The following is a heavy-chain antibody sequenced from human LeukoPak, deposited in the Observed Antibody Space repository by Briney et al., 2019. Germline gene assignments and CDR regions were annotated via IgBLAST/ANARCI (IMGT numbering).Heavy chain of an antibody. J-gene: IGHJ4*02. Sequence: SETLSLTCTVSGGSISSYYWSWIRQPPGKGLEWIGYIYYSGSTNYNPSLKSRVTISVDTSKNQFSLKLSSVTAADTAVYYCASLANWNYVYWGQGTLVTVSS. CDR2: IYYSGST. V-gene: IGHV4-59*01. CDR1: GGSISSYY. CDR3: ASLANWNYVY. D-gene: IGHD1-7*01.